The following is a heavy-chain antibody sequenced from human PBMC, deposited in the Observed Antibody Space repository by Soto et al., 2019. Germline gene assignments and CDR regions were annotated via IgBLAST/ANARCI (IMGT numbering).Heavy chain of an antibody. CDR1: GGSIRSGGYS. J-gene: IGHJ4*02. V-gene: IGHV4-30-2*01. CDR2: IYHSGST. Sequence: PSETQSLTCAVSGGSIRSGGYSWSWIRQPPGKGLEWIGYIYHSGSTYYNPSLKSRVTISVDRSKNQFSLKLSSVTAADTAVYYCAAGGGLPRYYWGQGTLVTVSS. CDR3: AAGGGLPRYY. D-gene: IGHD5-12*01.